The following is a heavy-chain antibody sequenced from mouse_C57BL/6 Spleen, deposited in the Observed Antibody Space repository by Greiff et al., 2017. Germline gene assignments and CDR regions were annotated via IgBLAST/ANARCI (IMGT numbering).Heavy chain of an antibody. D-gene: IGHD1-1*01. CDR2: IDPANGNT. J-gene: IGHJ2*01. Sequence: EVQLQQSVAELVRPGASVKLSCTASGFNIKNTYMPWVKQRPEQGLEWIGRIDPANGNTKYAPKFQGQATITADTSSNTAYLQLSSLTAEDTAIYYCARTYYGSSYYFDYWGQGTTLTVSS. V-gene: IGHV14-3*01. CDR1: GFNIKNTY. CDR3: ARTYYGSSYYFDY.